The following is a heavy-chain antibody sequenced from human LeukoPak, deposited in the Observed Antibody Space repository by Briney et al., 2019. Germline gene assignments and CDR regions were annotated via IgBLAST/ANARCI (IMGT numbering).Heavy chain of an antibody. CDR1: GFTFSSYG. V-gene: IGHV3-30*02. D-gene: IGHD3-10*01. CDR2: IRYDSSNR. J-gene: IGHJ4*02. Sequence: GRSLRLSCAASGFTFSSYGMHWVRQAPGKGLEWVAFIRYDSSNRYYADSVKGRLTISRDNSKNTLYLQMNSLRPDDTALYYCARDGNFRVPGEDWGQGTQVTVSS. CDR3: ARDGNFRVPGED.